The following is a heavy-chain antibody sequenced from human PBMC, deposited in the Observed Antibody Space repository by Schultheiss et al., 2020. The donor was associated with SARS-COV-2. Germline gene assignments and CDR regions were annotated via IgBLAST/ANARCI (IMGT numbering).Heavy chain of an antibody. V-gene: IGHV1-18*03. CDR3: ARDETGVRLGELSLLPFDY. Sequence: ASVKVSCKASGYTFTSYGISWVRQAPGQGLEWMGWISAYNDNTHYAQKFRGRVTITSDRSVSTAYMELSSLRSEDMVVYSCARDETGVRLGELSLLPFDYWGQGTLVTVSS. J-gene: IGHJ4*02. CDR2: ISAYNDNT. D-gene: IGHD3-16*02. CDR1: GYTFTSYG.